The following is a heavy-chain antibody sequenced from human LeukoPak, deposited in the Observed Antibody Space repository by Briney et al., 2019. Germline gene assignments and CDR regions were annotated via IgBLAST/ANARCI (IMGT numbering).Heavy chain of an antibody. Sequence: PGGSLTLSCAASGFTFSNYGMHWVRQAPGKGLEWEAVISYDGSNKYYADSVKGRFTISSDNSKNTLYLQMNSLRAEDTAVYYCAKGDYYDSSGYHWGQGTLVTVSS. J-gene: IGHJ4*02. CDR1: GFTFSNYG. CDR3: AKGDYYDSSGYH. CDR2: ISYDGSNK. V-gene: IGHV3-30*18. D-gene: IGHD3-22*01.